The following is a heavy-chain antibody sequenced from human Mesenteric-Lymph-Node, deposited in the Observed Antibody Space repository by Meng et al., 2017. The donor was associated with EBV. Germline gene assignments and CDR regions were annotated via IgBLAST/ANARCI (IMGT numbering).Heavy chain of an antibody. J-gene: IGHJ4*02. CDR2: IYHSGCT. Sequence: HVQVQDAGPGPGKATGTLSLSCAGSGGSISGTNWWSWVRQPPRKGLEWIEEIYHSGCTNYTPYLKCLVTISVDKSKNQFSLKLSSVTAADTAVYYCARVNDSSGYLDYWGQGTLVTVSS. CDR1: GGSISGTNW. V-gene: IGHV4-4*02. D-gene: IGHD3-22*01. CDR3: ARVNDSSGYLDY.